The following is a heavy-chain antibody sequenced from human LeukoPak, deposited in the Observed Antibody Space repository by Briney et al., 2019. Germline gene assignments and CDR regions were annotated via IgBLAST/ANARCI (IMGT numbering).Heavy chain of an antibody. D-gene: IGHD2-2*01. CDR3: ARGPIVVVPAAGNFDY. J-gene: IGHJ4*02. V-gene: IGHV1-69*10. CDR2: IIPILGIA. CDR1: GGTFSSYA. Sequence: SVKVSCKASGGTFSSYAISWVRQAPGQGLEWMGRIIPILGIANYAQKFQGRVTMTRDTSISTAYMELSRLRSDDTAVYYCARGPIVVVPAAGNFDYWGQGTLVTVSS.